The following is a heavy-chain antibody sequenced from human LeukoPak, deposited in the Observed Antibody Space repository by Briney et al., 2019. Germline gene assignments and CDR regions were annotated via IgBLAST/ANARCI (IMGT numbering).Heavy chain of an antibody. CDR2: IYHSGST. Sequence: PSETLSLTCAVSGSSISSGGYSWSWIRQPPGKGLEWIGYIYHSGSTYYNPSLKSRVTISVDRSKNQFSLKLSSVTAADTAVYYCARSPYDFWSGYYLSYYFDYWGQGTLVTVSS. D-gene: IGHD3-3*01. J-gene: IGHJ4*02. V-gene: IGHV4-30-2*01. CDR3: ARSPYDFWSGYYLSYYFDY. CDR1: GSSISSGGYS.